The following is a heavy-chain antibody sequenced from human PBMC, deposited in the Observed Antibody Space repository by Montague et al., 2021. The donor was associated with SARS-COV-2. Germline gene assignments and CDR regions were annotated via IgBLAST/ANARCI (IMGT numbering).Heavy chain of an antibody. CDR2: MYYSGST. Sequence: SETLSLTCIVSGGSTNYYYWSWIRQSPGKGLEWIGYMYYSGSTNYNPSLKSRVTMSIDRSKHQFSLKLRSVTAADTAVYYCARVARYCTNGVCQTYYYYGLDVWGQGTTVTVSS. V-gene: IGHV4-59*01. CDR1: GGSTNYYY. CDR3: ARVARYCTNGVCQTYYYYGLDV. D-gene: IGHD2-8*01. J-gene: IGHJ6*02.